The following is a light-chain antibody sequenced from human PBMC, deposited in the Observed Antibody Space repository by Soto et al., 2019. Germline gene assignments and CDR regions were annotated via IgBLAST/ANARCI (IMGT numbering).Light chain of an antibody. CDR2: SNN. J-gene: IGLJ1*01. Sequence: QSVLTQPPSASGTPGQRVTISCSGSSSNIGSNTVNWYQLLPGTAPKLLIYSNNQRPSGVPDRFSGSKSGTSASLAISGLQSEDEADYHCAAWDDSLNGYVFGTGTKVTVL. CDR1: SSNIGSNT. V-gene: IGLV1-44*01. CDR3: AAWDDSLNGYV.